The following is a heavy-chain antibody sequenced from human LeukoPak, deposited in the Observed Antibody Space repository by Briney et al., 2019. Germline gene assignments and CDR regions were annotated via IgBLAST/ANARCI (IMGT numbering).Heavy chain of an antibody. Sequence: PGGSLRLSCAASGFTFSSFSMNWVRQAPGKGLEWVSYISSSSSTIYYADSVKGRFTISRDNAKNSLYLQMNSLRAEDTAVYYCASTSYYDPRIDAFDIWGQGTMVTVSS. CDR2: ISSSSSTI. CDR3: ASTSYYDPRIDAFDI. CDR1: GFTFSSFS. J-gene: IGHJ3*02. V-gene: IGHV3-48*04. D-gene: IGHD3-22*01.